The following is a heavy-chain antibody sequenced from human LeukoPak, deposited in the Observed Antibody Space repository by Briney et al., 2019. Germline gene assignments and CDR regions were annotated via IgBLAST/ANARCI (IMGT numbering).Heavy chain of an antibody. CDR2: IKQDGSEK. CDR1: GFTFSNYW. Sequence: GGSLRLSCGVSGFTFSNYWMSWVRQAPGKGLEWVANIKQDGSEKYYVDSVKGRFTISRDNAKNSLYLRMNSLRVEDTAVYYCARGVGYYDSTGYYHLYYFDYWGQGTLVTVSS. CDR3: ARGVGYYDSTGYYHLYYFDY. J-gene: IGHJ4*02. V-gene: IGHV3-7*01. D-gene: IGHD3-22*01.